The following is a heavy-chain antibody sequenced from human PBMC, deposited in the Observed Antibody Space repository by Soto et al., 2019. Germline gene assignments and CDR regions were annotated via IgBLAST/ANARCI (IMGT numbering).Heavy chain of an antibody. CDR2: ISWNGGYL. Sequence: EVQLVESGGGLVQPGRSLRLSCAASGFTFDDYAMQWVRQAPGKGLEWVSGISWNGGYLAYADSVKGRFTISRDNAKTSLYLPMNSLRAEDTALYYCAKGDPKWEGIDYCGQGTRVSVSA. D-gene: IGHD1-26*01. CDR3: AKGDPKWEGIDY. J-gene: IGHJ4*02. V-gene: IGHV3-9*01. CDR1: GFTFDDYA.